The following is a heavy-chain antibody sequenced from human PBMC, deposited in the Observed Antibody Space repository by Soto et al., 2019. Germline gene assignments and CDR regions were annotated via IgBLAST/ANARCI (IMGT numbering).Heavy chain of an antibody. D-gene: IGHD5-18*01. CDR2: INHSGST. Sequence: SETLSLTCAVYGGSFIGYYWSWIRQPPGKGLEWIGEINHSGSTNYNPSLKSRVTISVDTSKNQFSLKLSSVTAADTAVYCCARGGGYGAFDYWGQGTLVTVS. CDR1: GGSFIGYY. V-gene: IGHV4-34*01. J-gene: IGHJ4*02. CDR3: ARGGGYGAFDY.